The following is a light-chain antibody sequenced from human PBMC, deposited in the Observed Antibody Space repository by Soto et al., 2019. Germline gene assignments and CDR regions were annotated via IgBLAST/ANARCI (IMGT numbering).Light chain of an antibody. CDR1: QNINNW. CDR3: LQDDTYPLT. Sequence: DIPMTQSPSTLSAFIGDRVTITCRASQNINNWIAWYQQKPGKAPKFLIYDASTLESGVPSRFSGSGSGTDFTLTISSLQPEDSATYYCLQDDTYPLTFGQGTRLEIK. V-gene: IGKV1-5*01. CDR2: DAS. J-gene: IGKJ5*01.